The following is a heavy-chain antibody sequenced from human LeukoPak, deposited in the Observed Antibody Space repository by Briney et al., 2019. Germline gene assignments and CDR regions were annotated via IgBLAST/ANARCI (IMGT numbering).Heavy chain of an antibody. CDR1: GYTFTSYG. Sequence: GASVKVSCKASGYTFTSYGISWVRQAPGQGLEWMGWISAYNGNTNYAQKLQGRVTMTTDTSTSTAYMELRSLRSDDTAVYYCARVVTIFGVVIPNYFDYRGQGTLVTVSS. CDR2: ISAYNGNT. D-gene: IGHD3-3*01. CDR3: ARVVTIFGVVIPNYFDY. J-gene: IGHJ4*02. V-gene: IGHV1-18*01.